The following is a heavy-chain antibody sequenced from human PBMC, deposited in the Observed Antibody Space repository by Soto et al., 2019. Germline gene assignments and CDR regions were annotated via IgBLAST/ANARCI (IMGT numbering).Heavy chain of an antibody. J-gene: IGHJ6*02. CDR3: ARDPITIFGAYYGMDV. CDR1: GGSISSSNW. D-gene: IGHD3-3*01. Sequence: QVQLKESGPGLVKPSGTLSLTCGVSGGSISSSNWWSWVRQPPGKGLEWIGEIYHSGSTNYNPSLKSRVTISXDKXKXRFSLKLSSVTAADTAVYYCARDPITIFGAYYGMDVWGQGTTVTVSS. CDR2: IYHSGST. V-gene: IGHV4-4*02.